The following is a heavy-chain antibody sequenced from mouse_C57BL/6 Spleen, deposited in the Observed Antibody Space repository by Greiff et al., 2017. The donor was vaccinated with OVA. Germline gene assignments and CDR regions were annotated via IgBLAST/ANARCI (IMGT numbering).Heavy chain of an antibody. CDR1: GFTFSDYY. J-gene: IGHJ4*01. D-gene: IGHD1-1*01. Sequence: EVQGVESGGGLVQPGGSLKLSCAASGFTFSDYYMYWVRQTPEKRLEWVAYISNGGGSTYYPDTVQGRFTISRDNAKNTLYLQMSRLKSEDTAMYYCARRYYYGSSYDAMDYWGQGTSVTVSS. CDR2: ISNGGGST. V-gene: IGHV5-12*01. CDR3: ARRYYYGSSYDAMDY.